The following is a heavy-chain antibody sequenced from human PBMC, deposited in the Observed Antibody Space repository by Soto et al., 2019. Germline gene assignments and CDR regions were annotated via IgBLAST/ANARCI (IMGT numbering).Heavy chain of an antibody. CDR2: INAGNGNT. Sequence: QVQLVQSGAEEKKPGASVKVSCKASGYTFTSYAMHWVRQAPGQRLEWMGWINAGNGNTKYSQKFQGRVTITRDTPARTAYMELSSLRSEDTAVYYCASSGSYWGIDYWGQGPLVTVSS. D-gene: IGHD1-26*01. V-gene: IGHV1-3*05. CDR1: GYTFTSYA. CDR3: ASSGSYWGIDY. J-gene: IGHJ4*02.